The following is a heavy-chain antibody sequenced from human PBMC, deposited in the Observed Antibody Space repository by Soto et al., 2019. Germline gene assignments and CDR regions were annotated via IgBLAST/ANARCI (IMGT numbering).Heavy chain of an antibody. CDR1: GYTFTSYG. CDR2: ISAYNCNT. J-gene: IGHJ4*02. Sequence: QVQLVQSGAEMKKPGASVKVSCKASGYTFTSYGISWVRQAPGQGLEWMGWISAYNCNTNYAQMLQVRVTMTTDTSTSTAYMELRSLTSDDTAVYYCARDLAAGLVDYWGQGTLVTVSS. V-gene: IGHV1-18*01. CDR3: ARDLAAGLVDY. D-gene: IGHD6-19*01.